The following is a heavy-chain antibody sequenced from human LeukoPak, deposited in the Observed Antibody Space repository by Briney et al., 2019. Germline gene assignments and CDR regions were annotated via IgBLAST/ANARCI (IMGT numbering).Heavy chain of an antibody. Sequence: SETLSLTCAVYGGSLSGYYWSWIRQPPGKGLEWIGEINHSGSTNYNPSLKSRVTISVDTSKNQFSLKLSSVTAADTAVYYCARDNYDILTGYYPYYYYYYMDVWGKGTTVTISS. J-gene: IGHJ6*03. CDR1: GGSLSGYY. CDR2: INHSGST. V-gene: IGHV4-34*01. CDR3: ARDNYDILTGYYPYYYYYYMDV. D-gene: IGHD3-9*01.